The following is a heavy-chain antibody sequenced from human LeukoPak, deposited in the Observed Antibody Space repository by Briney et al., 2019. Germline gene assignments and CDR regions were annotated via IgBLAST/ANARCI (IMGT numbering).Heavy chain of an antibody. V-gene: IGHV3-23*01. D-gene: IGHD3-22*01. Sequence: PGGSLRLSCAASGFTFSSYAMSWVRQAPGKGLEWVSAISGIGGRTYYADSVKGRFNISRENSKNTLYLQMNSLRAEDTAVYYCAKDWDYYDSSGYHHLYYFDYWGQGTLVTVSS. CDR3: AKDWDYYDSSGYHHLYYFDY. CDR2: ISGIGGRT. CDR1: GFTFSSYA. J-gene: IGHJ4*02.